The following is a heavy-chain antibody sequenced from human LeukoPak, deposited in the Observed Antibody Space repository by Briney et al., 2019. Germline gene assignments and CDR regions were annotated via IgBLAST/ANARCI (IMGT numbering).Heavy chain of an antibody. CDR3: ANGEQGSYYYGSGIVNAFDI. J-gene: IGHJ3*02. D-gene: IGHD3-10*01. V-gene: IGHV3-23*01. Sequence: PGGSLRLSCAASGFTFSSYAMSWVRQAPGKGLEWVSAISGSGGSTYYADSVKGRFTISRDNSKNTLYLQMNSLRAEDTAVYYCANGEQGSYYYGSGIVNAFDIWGQGTMVTVSS. CDR1: GFTFSSYA. CDR2: ISGSGGST.